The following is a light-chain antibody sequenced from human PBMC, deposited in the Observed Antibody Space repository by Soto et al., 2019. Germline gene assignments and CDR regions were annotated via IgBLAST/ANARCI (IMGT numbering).Light chain of an antibody. CDR2: ASS. CDR3: QQSFNLPRT. J-gene: IGKJ1*01. Sequence: IQMTQSPSSLSASVGDRISITCQASQTIGTYLNWYQQIPGKAPKLLIYASSSLQTGVPSRFSGSGSGTHFTLTINSLQPEDFGTYYCQQSFNLPRTFGPGTRVETK. CDR1: QTIGTY. V-gene: IGKV1-39*01.